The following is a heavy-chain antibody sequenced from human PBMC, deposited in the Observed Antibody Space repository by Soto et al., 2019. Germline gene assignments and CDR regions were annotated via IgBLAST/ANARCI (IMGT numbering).Heavy chain of an antibody. Sequence: GXSKSLSCTAAGFTFSSSAISWVRQDPGKGLEWVSAVSANGQGIYYADSVRGRFTISRDNSKNTVFLHMDSLSAEDTAVYYCAKGQHYPRDYFHYWGQGTLVTVSP. V-gene: IGHV3-23*01. CDR3: AKGQHYPRDYFHY. CDR1: GFTFSSSA. CDR2: VSANGQGI. D-gene: IGHD3-10*01. J-gene: IGHJ4*02.